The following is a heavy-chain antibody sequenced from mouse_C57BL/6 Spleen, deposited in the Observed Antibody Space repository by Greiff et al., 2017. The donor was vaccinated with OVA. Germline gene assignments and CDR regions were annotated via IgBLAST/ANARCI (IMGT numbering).Heavy chain of an antibody. CDR1: GYTFTDYY. CDR2: IYPGSGST. V-gene: IGHV1-76*01. CDR3: ARVYSKESWFAY. J-gene: IGHJ3*01. Sequence: VKLVESGAELVRPGASVKLSCKASGYTFTDYYINWVKQRPGQGLEWIARIYPGSGSTYYNEKFKGKATLTAEKSSSTAYMQLSSLPSADSAVYFCARVYSKESWFAYWGQGTLVTVSA. D-gene: IGHD2-5*01.